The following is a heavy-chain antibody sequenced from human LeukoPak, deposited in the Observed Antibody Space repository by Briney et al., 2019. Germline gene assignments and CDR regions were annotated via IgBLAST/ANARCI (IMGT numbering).Heavy chain of an antibody. D-gene: IGHD2-2*01. CDR2: ISSSSSYI. J-gene: IGHJ4*02. V-gene: IGHV3-21*01. Sequence: GGSLRLSCAASGFTFSSYSMNWVRQAPGKGLEWVSSISSSSSYIYYADSVKGRFTISRDNSKNTLYLQMNSLRAEDMAVYYCARESNRYCSSSSCYWSYYFDNWGQGTLVTVSS. CDR3: ARESNRYCSSSSCYWSYYFDN. CDR1: GFTFSSYS.